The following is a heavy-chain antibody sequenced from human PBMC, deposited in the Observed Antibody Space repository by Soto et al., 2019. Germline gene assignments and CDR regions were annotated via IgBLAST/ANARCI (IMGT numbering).Heavy chain of an antibody. CDR3: AKKVNSGSGSQYFDY. V-gene: IGHV3-23*01. J-gene: IGHJ4*02. CDR2: LRAGGDDGTT. CDR1: VFTVMIYS. D-gene: IGHD3-10*01. Sequence: GGCLRLSCVASVFTVMIYSMSGVRQAPGKGLELVSGLRAGGDDGTTYYADSVKGRFTISRDNSKNTLFLQMNSLRAEDTAIYYCAKKVNSGSGSQYFDYFGQGTLVTVSS.